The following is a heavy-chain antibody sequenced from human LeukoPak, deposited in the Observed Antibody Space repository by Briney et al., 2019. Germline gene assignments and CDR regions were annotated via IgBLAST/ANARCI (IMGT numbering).Heavy chain of an antibody. CDR3: ARQRDNYYYYYYMAV. CDR1: GGSISSSSYY. V-gene: IGHV4-39*01. D-gene: IGHD2-15*01. J-gene: IGHJ6*03. Sequence: ASETLSLTCTVSGGSISSSSYYWGWIRQPPGKGLEWIGSIYYSGSTYYNPSLKSRVTISVDTSKNQFSLKLSSVTAADTAVYYCARQRDNYYYYYYMAVWVKGTTVTVSS. CDR2: IYYSGST.